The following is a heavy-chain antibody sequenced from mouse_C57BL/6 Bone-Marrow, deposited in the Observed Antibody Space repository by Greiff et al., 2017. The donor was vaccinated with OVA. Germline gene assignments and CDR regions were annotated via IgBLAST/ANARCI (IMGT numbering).Heavy chain of an antibody. Sequence: EVQVVESGGGLVKPGGSLTLSCAASGFTFSDYGMHWVRQAPEKGLEWVAYISSGSSTIYYADTVKGRFTLSRDNAKNTLFLQLTSLRSEDTAMYYCARKESFAYWGKGTLVTVSA. CDR3: ARKESFAY. V-gene: IGHV5-17*01. CDR1: GFTFSDYG. CDR2: ISSGSSTI. J-gene: IGHJ3*01.